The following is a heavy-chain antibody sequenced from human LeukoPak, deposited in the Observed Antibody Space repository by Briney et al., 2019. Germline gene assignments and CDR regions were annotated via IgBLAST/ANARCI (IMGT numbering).Heavy chain of an antibody. CDR1: GFTFSSYA. V-gene: IGHV3-23*01. CDR2: ISGSGGST. Sequence: GGSLRLSCAASGFTFSSYAMSWVRQAPGKGLEWVSAISGSGGSTYYADSVKGRFTIPRDNSKNTLYLQMNSLRAEDTAVYYCAKALAARPTYNWFDPWGQGTLVTASS. J-gene: IGHJ5*02. D-gene: IGHD6-6*01. CDR3: AKALAARPTYNWFDP.